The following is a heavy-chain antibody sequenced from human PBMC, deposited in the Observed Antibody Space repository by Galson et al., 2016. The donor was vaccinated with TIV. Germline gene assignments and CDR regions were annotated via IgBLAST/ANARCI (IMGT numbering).Heavy chain of an antibody. CDR2: IKEDGSEK. D-gene: IGHD6-13*01. J-gene: IGHJ2*01. V-gene: IGHV3-7*03. CDR3: ARSYSSSWSGWYFDL. Sequence: SLRLSCAASGFTFRSYWMSWVRQAPGKGLEWVANIKEDGSEKYYVDSVKGRFTISRDNDKNSLYVQMNSLRDEDTAVYYCARSYSSSWSGWYFDLWGRGTLVTVSS. CDR1: GFTFRSYW.